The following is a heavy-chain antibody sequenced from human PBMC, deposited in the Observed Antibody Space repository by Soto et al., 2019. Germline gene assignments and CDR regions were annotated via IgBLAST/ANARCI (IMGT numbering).Heavy chain of an antibody. CDR1: GFTFSDHY. Sequence: GGSLRLSCAASGFTFSDHYMDWVRQAPGKGLEWVGRSRNKANSYTTEYAASVKGRFTVSRDASRNSLFLQMNSLKTEDTAVYYCVRTRRICYFDFWGQGTLVTV. CDR3: VRTRRICYFDF. CDR2: SRNKANSYTT. D-gene: IGHD1-20*01. V-gene: IGHV3-72*01. J-gene: IGHJ4*02.